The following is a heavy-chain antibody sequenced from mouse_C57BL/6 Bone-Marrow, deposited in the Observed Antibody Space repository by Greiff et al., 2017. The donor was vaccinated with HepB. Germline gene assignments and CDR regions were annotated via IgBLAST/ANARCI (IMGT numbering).Heavy chain of an antibody. CDR2: ITHSGET. CDR3: AGDSGSKGYFDV. Sequence: VQLQESGPGLVKPSQSLFLTCSITGFPITSGYYWIWIRKSPGKPLEWMGYITHSGETFYKHSLQSPISITRETSKNQVFLQLNSVTTEDTAMYYCAGDSGSKGYFDVWGTGTTVTVSS. D-gene: IGHD1-3*01. J-gene: IGHJ1*03. CDR1: GFPITSGYY. V-gene: IGHV12-3*01.